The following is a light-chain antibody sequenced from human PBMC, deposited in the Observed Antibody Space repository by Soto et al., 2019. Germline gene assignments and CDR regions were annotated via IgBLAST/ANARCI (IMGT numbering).Light chain of an antibody. CDR3: QQYSNWPPLYT. J-gene: IGKJ2*01. V-gene: IGKV3-15*01. Sequence: EIVMTQSPATLSVSPGERATLSCRASQSVSSYLAWYQQKPGLPPRLLIYDASTRATGIPDRFSGSGSGTDFTLTISSLQSADFAVYYCQQYSNWPPLYTFGRGTKLKIK. CDR1: QSVSSY. CDR2: DAS.